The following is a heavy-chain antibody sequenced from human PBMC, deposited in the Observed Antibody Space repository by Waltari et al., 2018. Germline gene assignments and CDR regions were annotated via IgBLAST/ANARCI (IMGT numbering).Heavy chain of an antibody. J-gene: IGHJ6*03. Sequence: QVQLVQSGSELKKPGASVKVSCKASGYTFTSYDINWVRQATGQGLEWMGWVNPNVGNTGYAQKFQGRVTMTRNTSISTAYMELSSLRSEDTAVYYCARAKGYAQWLVRDYYYYYMDVWGKGTTVTVSS. CDR2: VNPNVGNT. D-gene: IGHD6-19*01. CDR3: ARAKGYAQWLVRDYYYYYMDV. V-gene: IGHV1-8*01. CDR1: GYTFTSYD.